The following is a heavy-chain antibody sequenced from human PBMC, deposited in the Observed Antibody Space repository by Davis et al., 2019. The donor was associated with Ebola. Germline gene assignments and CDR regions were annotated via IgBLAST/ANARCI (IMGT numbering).Heavy chain of an antibody. V-gene: IGHV1-18*04. Sequence: AASVKVSCKASGYSLTNYFFSWVRQAPGQGLEWMGWISVYKANTNSAQKFQGRVTMTTDTSTSTAYMELRSLRSDDTAVYYCARDGRMPRMLYGMDVWGQGTTVSVSS. CDR2: ISVYKANT. CDR3: ARDGRMPRMLYGMDV. CDR1: GYSLTNYF. D-gene: IGHD3-16*02. J-gene: IGHJ6*02.